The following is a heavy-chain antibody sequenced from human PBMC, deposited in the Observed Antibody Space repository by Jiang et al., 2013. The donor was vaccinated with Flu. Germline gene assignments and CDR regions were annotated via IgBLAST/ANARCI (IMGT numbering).Heavy chain of an antibody. CDR3: ARHIVATFRGPVVF. CDR1: GGSISSTTHY. D-gene: IGHD5-12*01. Sequence: PGLVKPSETLSLTCSVSGGSISSTTHYWGWFRQPPGKGLEWIGSIYYSGDTYYNPSLQSRVTISVDTSENQFSLKLSSVTAADTAVYYCARHIVATFRGPVVFWGQGTLVTVSS. CDR2: IYYSGDT. V-gene: IGHV4-39*01. J-gene: IGHJ4*02.